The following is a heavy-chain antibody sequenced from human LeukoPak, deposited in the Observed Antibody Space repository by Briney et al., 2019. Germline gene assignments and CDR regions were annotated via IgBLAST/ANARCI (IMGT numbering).Heavy chain of an antibody. V-gene: IGHV1-18*01. CDR1: NYTFTSYG. CDR3: AREGPMTGGATDY. CDR2: TSGYNGNT. Sequence: ASVKVSCKASNYTFTSYGISWVRRAPGQGLEWMGWTSGYNGNTHYPQKLQGRVTMTTDTSTSTAYMELRSLRSDDTAVYYCAREGPMTGGATDYWGQGTLVTVSS. J-gene: IGHJ4*02. D-gene: IGHD1-14*01.